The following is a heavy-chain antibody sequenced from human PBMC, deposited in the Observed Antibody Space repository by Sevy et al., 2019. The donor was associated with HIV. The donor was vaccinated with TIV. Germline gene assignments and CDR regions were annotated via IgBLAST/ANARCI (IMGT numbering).Heavy chain of an antibody. V-gene: IGHV3-49*03. CDR3: TRGLATADTPEYYFDY. D-gene: IGHD5-12*01. J-gene: IGHJ4*02. CDR2: ITRNSYEAYGGTT. CDR1: GFTFDDYA. Sequence: GGSLRLSCTTSGFTFDDYAMSWFRQAPGKGLEWVAFITRNSYEAYGGTTNYAASVKSRLIISRDDSKSVAYLQMNSLKTEDTTVYYCTRGLATADTPEYYFDYWGQGTLVTVSS.